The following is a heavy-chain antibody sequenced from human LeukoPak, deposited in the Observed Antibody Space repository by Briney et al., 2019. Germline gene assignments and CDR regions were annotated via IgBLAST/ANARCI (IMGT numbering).Heavy chain of an antibody. CDR2: IYHSGST. V-gene: IGHV4-30-2*01. Sequence: PSETLSLTCAVSGGSISSGGYSWSWIRQPPGKGLERIGYIYHSGSTYYNPSLKSRVTISVDRSKNQFSLKLSSVTAADTAVYYCASMTTVTTGAFDYWGQGTLVTVSS. CDR3: ASMTTVTTGAFDY. CDR1: GGSISSGGYS. J-gene: IGHJ4*02. D-gene: IGHD4-17*01.